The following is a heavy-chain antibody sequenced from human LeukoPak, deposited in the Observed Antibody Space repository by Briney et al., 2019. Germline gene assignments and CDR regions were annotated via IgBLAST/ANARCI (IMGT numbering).Heavy chain of an antibody. D-gene: IGHD3-22*01. Sequence: SVKVSCKASGGTFSSYAISWVRQAPGQGLEWMGRIIPIFGIANYAQKFQGRVTITADKSTCTAYMELSSLRSEDTAVYYCARALGHYYDSSGYPSYWYFDLWGRGTLVTVSS. V-gene: IGHV1-69*04. CDR2: IIPIFGIA. J-gene: IGHJ2*01. CDR3: ARALGHYYDSSGYPSYWYFDL. CDR1: GGTFSSYA.